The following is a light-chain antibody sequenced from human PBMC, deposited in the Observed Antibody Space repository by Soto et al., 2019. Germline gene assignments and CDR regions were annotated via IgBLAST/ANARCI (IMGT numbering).Light chain of an antibody. V-gene: IGLV2-14*01. Sequence: QSALTQPASVSGSPGQSITISCTGTSSDIGTYKYVSWYQQHPGKAPKLIISEVTNRPSGISNRFSGSKSGNTASLTISGIQAEDEADYYCSSYTISSSVDLFGGGTKLTVL. CDR1: SSDIGTYKY. CDR2: EVT. CDR3: SSYTISSSVDL. J-gene: IGLJ2*01.